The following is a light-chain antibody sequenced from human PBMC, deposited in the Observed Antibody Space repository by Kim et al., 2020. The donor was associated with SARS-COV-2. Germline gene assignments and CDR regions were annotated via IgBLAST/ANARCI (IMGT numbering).Light chain of an antibody. Sequence: QSALTQPPSASGSPGQSVTISCTGTNSDVGGYNYVSWYQQHPGKAPKLLIYEVSKRPSGVPDRFSGSKSGNTASLTVSGLQAEDESDYYCSSYAGINSRGWVFGGGTQLTVL. CDR1: NSDVGGYNY. CDR2: EVS. CDR3: SSYAGINSRGWV. J-gene: IGLJ3*02. V-gene: IGLV2-8*01.